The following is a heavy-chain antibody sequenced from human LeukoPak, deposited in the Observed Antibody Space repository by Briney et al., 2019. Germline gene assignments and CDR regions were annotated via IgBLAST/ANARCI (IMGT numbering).Heavy chain of an antibody. CDR3: ATDLGDYGDTVV. CDR2: FDPEDGET. CDR1: GYTLTELS. V-gene: IGHV1-24*01. Sequence: ASVKVSCKVSGYTLTELSMHWVRQAPGKGLEWMGGFDPEDGETIYAQKFQGRVTMTEDTSTDTAYMELSSLRSEDTAVYYCATDLGDYGDTVVWGQGTLVTVSS. D-gene: IGHD4-17*01. J-gene: IGHJ4*02.